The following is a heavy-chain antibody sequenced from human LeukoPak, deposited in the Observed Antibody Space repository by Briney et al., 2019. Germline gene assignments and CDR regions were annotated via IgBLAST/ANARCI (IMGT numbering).Heavy chain of an antibody. D-gene: IGHD2-21*02. J-gene: IGHJ3*02. CDR3: ASGYCGGACQLGGVDM. Sequence: SETLSLTCTVSGGSISSYYWSWLRQPPRKGPEYIGHTHYSGATNYNPSLKSRVTISLDTSGNQFSLKLSSVTAADAAVYYCASGYCGGACQLGGVDMWGQGTMVTVSS. CDR2: THYSGAT. V-gene: IGHV4-59*01. CDR1: GGSISSYY.